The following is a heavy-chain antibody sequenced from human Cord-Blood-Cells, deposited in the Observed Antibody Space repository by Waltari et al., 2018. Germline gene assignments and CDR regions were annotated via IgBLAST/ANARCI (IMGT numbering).Heavy chain of an antibody. J-gene: IGHJ6*02. V-gene: IGHV3-53*01. CDR1: GFTVSGNY. Sequence: EVQLVESGGGLIQPGGSLRLSCEASGFTVSGNYMSWVRQAPGKGLEWVSVIYSGGSTYYADSVKGRFTISRDNSKNTLYLQMNSLRAEDTAVYYCARSYSNYYYYGMDVWGQGTTVTVSS. CDR2: IYSGGST. D-gene: IGHD4-4*01. CDR3: ARSYSNYYYYGMDV.